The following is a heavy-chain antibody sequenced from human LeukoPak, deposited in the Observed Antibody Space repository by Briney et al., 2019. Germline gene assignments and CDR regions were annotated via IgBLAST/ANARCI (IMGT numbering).Heavy chain of an antibody. Sequence: ASVKLSCKASGYTFTGYYMHWVRQAPGQGLEWMGWINPNSGGTNYAQKFQGRVTMTRDTSISTAYMELSRLRSDDTAVYYCARGALIQLGGLDYWGQGTLVTVSS. V-gene: IGHV1-2*02. CDR2: INPNSGGT. J-gene: IGHJ4*02. D-gene: IGHD5-18*01. CDR3: ARGALIQLGGLDY. CDR1: GYTFTGYY.